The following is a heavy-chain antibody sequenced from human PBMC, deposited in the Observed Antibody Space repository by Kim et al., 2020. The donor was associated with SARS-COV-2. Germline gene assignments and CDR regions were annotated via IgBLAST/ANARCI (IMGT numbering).Heavy chain of an antibody. CDR3: ARTYYYDSSGYYFDHRGYGMDV. D-gene: IGHD3-22*01. V-gene: IGHV1-69*13. Sequence: SVKVSCKASGGTFSSYAISWVRQAPGQGLEWMGGIIPIFGTANYAQKFQGRVTITADESTSTAYMELSSLRSEDTAVYYCARTYYYDSSGYYFDHRGYGMDVWGQGTTVTVSS. CDR1: GGTFSSYA. J-gene: IGHJ6*02. CDR2: IIPIFGTA.